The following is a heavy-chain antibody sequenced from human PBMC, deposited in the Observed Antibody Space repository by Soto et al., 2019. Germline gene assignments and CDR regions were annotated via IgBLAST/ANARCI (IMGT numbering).Heavy chain of an antibody. V-gene: IGHV4-61*08. D-gene: IGHD5-18*01. CDR2: IYYSGNT. J-gene: IGHJ5*01. Sequence: QVQLQESGPGLVKPSETLSLTCTVSGDSVTSGDYYWSWIRQPPGKGLEWIGYIYYSGNTNYSPSLKSRVAISLDTSHNQFYLKLSSVTAAATAVYFCARIPVDTYMTYWFDPWGQGTLVTVSS. CDR1: GDSVTSGDYY. CDR3: ARIPVDTYMTYWFDP.